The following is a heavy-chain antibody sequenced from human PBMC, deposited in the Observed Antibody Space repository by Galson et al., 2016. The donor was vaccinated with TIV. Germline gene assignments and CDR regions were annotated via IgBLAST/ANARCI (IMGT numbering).Heavy chain of an antibody. V-gene: IGHV3-9*01. D-gene: IGHD5-18*01. Sequence: SLRLSCAAPGFTFEDYAMHWVRQVPGKGLEWVSGISSNSVYLGYADSVKGRFTISRDNAKNSLDLQMNSLRPEDTALYYCAKGRGYSYGYPQDYYYGMDVWGQGTAVTVSS. CDR3: AKGRGYSYGYPQDYYYGMDV. J-gene: IGHJ6*02. CDR2: ISSNSVYL. CDR1: GFTFEDYA.